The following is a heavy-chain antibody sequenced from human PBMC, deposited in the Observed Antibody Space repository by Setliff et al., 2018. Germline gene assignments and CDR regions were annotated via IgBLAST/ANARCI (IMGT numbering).Heavy chain of an antibody. CDR3: ARAISGWYSAHYYYMDV. D-gene: IGHD6-19*01. CDR1: GGSISSISYY. J-gene: IGHJ6*03. CDR2: IYTSWST. V-gene: IGHV4-61*09. Sequence: PSETLSLTCTVPGGSISSISYYWAWIRQPAGKGLEWIGQIYTSWSTNYNPSLKSRVTISVDTSKNQFSLKLSSVTAADTAVYFCARAISGWYSAHYYYMDVWGKGTTVTVSS.